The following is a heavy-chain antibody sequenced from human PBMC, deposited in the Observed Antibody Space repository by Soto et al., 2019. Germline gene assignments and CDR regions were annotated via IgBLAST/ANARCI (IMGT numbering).Heavy chain of an antibody. CDR3: AKDNGGWYVSSLDY. J-gene: IGHJ4*02. D-gene: IGHD6-19*01. CDR2: ISGSGGST. Sequence: EVQLLESGGGLVQPWGSLRLSCAASGFTFSSYAMSWVRQAPGKGLEWVSAISGSGGSTYYADSVKGRFTISRDNSKNTLYLQMNSLRAEDTAVYYCAKDNGGWYVSSLDYWGQGTLVTVSS. V-gene: IGHV3-23*01. CDR1: GFTFSSYA.